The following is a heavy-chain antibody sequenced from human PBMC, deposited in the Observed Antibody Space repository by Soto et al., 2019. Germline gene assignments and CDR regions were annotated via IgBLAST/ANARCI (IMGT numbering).Heavy chain of an antibody. CDR1: GFTFSDLS. V-gene: IGHV1-24*01. J-gene: IGHJ4*02. CDR3: TTGASAGRRDF. CDR2: IDPEDGKT. Sequence: ASVKVSCKVSGFTFSDLSIHWVRQSPGKGLEWMGGIDPEDGKTMYAPKFQGRITMTEDSSSDTAYLEVNKLMSNDTAFYYCTTGASAGRRDFWGQGTLVTVSS. D-gene: IGHD6-13*01.